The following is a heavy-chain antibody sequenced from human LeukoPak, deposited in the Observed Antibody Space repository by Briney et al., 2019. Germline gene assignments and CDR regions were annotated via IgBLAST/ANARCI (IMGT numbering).Heavy chain of an antibody. D-gene: IGHD1-26*01. CDR2: INHSGST. Sequence: SSETLSLTCAVYGGSLSGYYWSWIRQPPGKGLEWIGEINHSGSTNCNPSLKSRVTISVDTSKNQFSLKLSSVTAADTAVYYCAREGFSGSYPSNWFDPWGQGTLVTVSS. J-gene: IGHJ5*02. CDR3: AREGFSGSYPSNWFDP. V-gene: IGHV4-34*01. CDR1: GGSLSGYY.